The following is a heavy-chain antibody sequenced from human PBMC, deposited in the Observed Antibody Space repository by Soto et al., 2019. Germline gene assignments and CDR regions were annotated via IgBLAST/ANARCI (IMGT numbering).Heavy chain of an antibody. D-gene: IGHD3-16*02. CDR2: MNPSGSNT. Sequence: QVQLVQSGAEVKKPGASVQVSCKASGLAFPIDDIIWVRQTIGQGLEFMGWMNPSGSNTGYAQKFQGRATFTWNTPTSTADMDLSGLRSEVTAVYYCARYRTKVPVAFDVWGQGTMVTVSS. CDR3: ARYRTKVPVAFDV. J-gene: IGHJ3*01. CDR1: GLAFPIDD. V-gene: IGHV1-8*01.